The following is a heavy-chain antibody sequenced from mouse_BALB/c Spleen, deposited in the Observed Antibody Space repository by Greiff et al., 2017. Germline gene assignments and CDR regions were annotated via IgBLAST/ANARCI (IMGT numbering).Heavy chain of an antibody. CDR2: IYPGDGDT. Sequence: QVQLKQSGAELVRPGSSVKISCKASGYAFSSYWMNWVKQRPGQGLEWIGQIYPGDGDTNYNGKFKGKATLTADKSSSTAYMQLSSLTSEDSAVYFCARGGDFHPYFDVWGAGTTVTVSS. CDR3: ARGGDFHPYFDV. CDR1: GYAFSSYW. J-gene: IGHJ1*01. V-gene: IGHV1-80*01.